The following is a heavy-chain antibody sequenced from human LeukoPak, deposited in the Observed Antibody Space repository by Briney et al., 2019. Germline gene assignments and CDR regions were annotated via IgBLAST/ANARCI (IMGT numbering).Heavy chain of an antibody. CDR1: GFTFSNYA. J-gene: IGHJ4*02. CDR3: AKCGNSGCHLIDY. D-gene: IGHD5-12*01. CDR2: IRSTGGTT. V-gene: IGHV3-23*01. Sequence: PGGSLRLSCGASGFTFSNYAMSWVRQAPGKGLESVSDIRSTGGTTAYADSVKGRFTISRDNSRNTLYLQMDSLRAEDTAVYYCAKCGNSGCHLIDYWGQGTLVTVSS.